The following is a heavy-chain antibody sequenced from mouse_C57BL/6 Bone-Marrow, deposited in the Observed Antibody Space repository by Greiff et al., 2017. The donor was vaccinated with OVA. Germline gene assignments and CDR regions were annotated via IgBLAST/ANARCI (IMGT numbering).Heavy chain of an antibody. CDR3: ARHNYDYDDYYAMDY. J-gene: IGHJ4*01. D-gene: IGHD2-4*01. CDR2: IDPSDSYT. CDR1: GYTFTSYW. Sequence: VQLQQPGAELVRPGTSVKLSCKASGYTFTSYWMHWVKQRPGQGLEWIGVIDPSDSYTNYNQKFKGKATLTVDTSSSTAYMQLSSLTSEDSAVYYCARHNYDYDDYYAMDYWGQGTSVTVSS. V-gene: IGHV1-59*01.